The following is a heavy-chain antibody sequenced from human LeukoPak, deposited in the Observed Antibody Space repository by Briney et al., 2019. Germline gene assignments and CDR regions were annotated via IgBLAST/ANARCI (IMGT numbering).Heavy chain of an antibody. D-gene: IGHD3-3*01. CDR1: GGTFSSYA. V-gene: IGHV1-69*05. J-gene: IGHJ4*02. CDR3: ARSPGGTRILKNDFWSGSYFDY. Sequence: GASVKVSCKASGGTFSSYAISWVRQAPGRGLEWMGGIIPIFGTANYAQKFQGRVTITTDESTSTAYMELSSLRSEDTAVYYCARSPGGTRILKNDFWSGSYFDYWGQGTLVTVSS. CDR2: IIPIFGTA.